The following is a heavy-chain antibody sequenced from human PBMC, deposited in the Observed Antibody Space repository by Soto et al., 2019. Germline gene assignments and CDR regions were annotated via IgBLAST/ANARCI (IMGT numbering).Heavy chain of an antibody. CDR3: ERGEQYSGRILPY. CDR2: TYYRSKWYY. Sequence: PSHPLXPTGAISGEICCSNSGGWSWVMQSPSRGIEWLGRTYYRSKWYYEYAVSVRGRITIKTDTSKNQYSLQMNSVTPEDTAVYLCERGEQYSGRILPYWGKGTMVTV. V-gene: IGHV6-1*01. CDR1: GEICCSNSGG. J-gene: IGHJ4*01. D-gene: IGHD5-12*01.